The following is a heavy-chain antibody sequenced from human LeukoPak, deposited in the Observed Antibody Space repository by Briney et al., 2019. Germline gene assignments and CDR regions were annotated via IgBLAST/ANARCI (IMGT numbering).Heavy chain of an antibody. CDR1: GFTFSSYA. CDR2: ISYDGSNK. V-gene: IGHV3-30-3*01. Sequence: GGSLRLSCAASGFTFSSYAMHWVRQAPGKGLEWVAVISYDGSNKYYADSVKGRFTISRDNSKNTLYLQVNSLRAEDTAVYYCARDQGSGWVNYFDYWGQGTLVTVSS. CDR3: ARDQGSGWVNYFDY. J-gene: IGHJ4*02. D-gene: IGHD6-19*01.